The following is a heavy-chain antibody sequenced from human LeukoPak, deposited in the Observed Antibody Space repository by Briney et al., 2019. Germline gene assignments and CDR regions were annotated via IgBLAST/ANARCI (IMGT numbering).Heavy chain of an antibody. Sequence: GGSLRLSCAASGFTFSSYAMSWVRQAPGKGLEWVSAISGSGGSTYYADSVKGRFTISRDNSKNTLYLQKNSLRAEDTAVYYCAPLWFGEYYYYGMDVWGQGTTVTVSS. J-gene: IGHJ6*02. V-gene: IGHV3-23*01. CDR2: ISGSGGST. CDR1: GFTFSSYA. CDR3: APLWFGEYYYYGMDV. D-gene: IGHD3-10*01.